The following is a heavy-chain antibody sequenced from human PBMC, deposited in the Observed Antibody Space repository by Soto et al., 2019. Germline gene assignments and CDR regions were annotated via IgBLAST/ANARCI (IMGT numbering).Heavy chain of an antibody. CDR1: GFSLSTRGVG. Sequence: QITLKESGPTLVKPTQTLTLTCAFSGFSLSTRGVGVGWIRQPPGKALEWLALIFWDDDKRYSPSLKSRLTITKDTSKSQVVLTLTNMDTVDTATYYCAYLQCWDATLEYWGQGTLVTVSS. V-gene: IGHV2-5*02. J-gene: IGHJ4*02. CDR3: AYLQCWDATLEY. CDR2: IFWDDDK. D-gene: IGHD3-3*01.